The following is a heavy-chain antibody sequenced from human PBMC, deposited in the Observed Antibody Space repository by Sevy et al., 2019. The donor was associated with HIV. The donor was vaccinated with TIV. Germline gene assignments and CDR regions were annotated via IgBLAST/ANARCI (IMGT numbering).Heavy chain of an antibody. Sequence: GGSLRLSCAASGFTFSDYYMSWIRQAPGKGLEWISYISSSGSAIYYAGTVKGRFTISRDKAKNSLYLQMNSLRAEDTAVYYCARITGWRFDYWGQGTLVTVSS. CDR3: ARITGWRFDY. J-gene: IGHJ4*02. CDR1: GFTFSDYY. CDR2: ISSSGSAI. V-gene: IGHV3-11*04. D-gene: IGHD6-19*01.